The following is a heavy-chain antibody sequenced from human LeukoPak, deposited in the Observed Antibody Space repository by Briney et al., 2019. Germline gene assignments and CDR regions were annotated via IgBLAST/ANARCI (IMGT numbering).Heavy chain of an antibody. V-gene: IGHV4-61*02. D-gene: IGHD6-19*01. J-gene: IGHJ3*02. Sequence: SETLSPTCTVSGGSISGGSNYWTWIRQPAGKGLEWIGRFYTSGTTNYNPSLKSRVTISVDTSKNQFSLKMSSVTAADTAVYYCARATPGSGWFRASFDIWGQGTTVTVSS. CDR3: ARATPGSGWFRASFDI. CDR1: GGSISGGSNY. CDR2: FYTSGTT.